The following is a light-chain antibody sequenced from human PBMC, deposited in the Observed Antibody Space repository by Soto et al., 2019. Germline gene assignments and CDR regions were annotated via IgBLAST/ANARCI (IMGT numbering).Light chain of an antibody. CDR3: QSYDSSLSGFWV. J-gene: IGLJ3*02. CDR1: SSNIGAGYD. Sequence: QSVLTQPPSVSGAPGQRVTISCTGSSSNIGAGYDVHWYQQLPGTAPKLLIYGNSNRPSGVPDRFSGSKSGTSASLAITGLQAEDEADYYCQSYDSSLSGFWVFGGGTQLIVL. V-gene: IGLV1-40*01. CDR2: GNS.